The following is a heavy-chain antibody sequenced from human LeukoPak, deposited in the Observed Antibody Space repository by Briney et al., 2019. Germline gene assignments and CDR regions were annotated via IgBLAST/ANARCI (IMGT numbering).Heavy chain of an antibody. CDR1: GVSFSGYY. CDR3: ARGRNYYDSSGYSDAFDI. Sequence: SETLSLTCAVYGVSFSGYYWSWIRQPPGKGLEWIGEINHSGSTNYNPSLESRVTISVDTSKNQFSLKLSSVTAADTAVDYCARGRNYYDSSGYSDAFDIWGQGTMVTVSS. J-gene: IGHJ3*02. V-gene: IGHV4-34*01. D-gene: IGHD3-22*01. CDR2: INHSGST.